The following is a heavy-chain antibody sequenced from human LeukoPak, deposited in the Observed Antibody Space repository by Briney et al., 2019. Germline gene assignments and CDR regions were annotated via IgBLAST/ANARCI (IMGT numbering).Heavy chain of an antibody. Sequence: GGSLRLSCAASGFTFSSYAMSWVRQAPGKGLEWVSAISGSGGSTYYADSVKGRFTISRDNSKNTLYLQMNSLRAEDTAVYYCARDGAAAGTTLDYWGQGTLVTVSS. D-gene: IGHD6-13*01. V-gene: IGHV3-23*01. CDR2: ISGSGGST. CDR1: GFTFSSYA. CDR3: ARDGAAAGTTLDY. J-gene: IGHJ4*02.